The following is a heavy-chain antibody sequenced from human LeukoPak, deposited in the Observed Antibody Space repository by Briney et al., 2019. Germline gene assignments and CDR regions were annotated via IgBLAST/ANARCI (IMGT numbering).Heavy chain of an antibody. CDR2: ISSTSSYI. J-gene: IGHJ3*02. CDR3: ARDPMKRAFDI. V-gene: IGHV3-21*01. Sequence: GGSLRLSCAASGFTFSSYSMNWVRQALGKRLEWVSSISSTSSYIYYADSVKGRFTISRDNAKNSLYMQMNSLRAEDTAVYYCARDPMKRAFDIWGQGTMVTVSS. CDR1: GFTFSSYS.